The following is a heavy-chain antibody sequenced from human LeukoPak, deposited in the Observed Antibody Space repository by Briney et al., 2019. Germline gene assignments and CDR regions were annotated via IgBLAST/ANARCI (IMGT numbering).Heavy chain of an antibody. D-gene: IGHD5-18*01. V-gene: IGHV3-23*01. J-gene: IGHJ4*02. Sequence: GGSLRLSCAASGFTFSTYAMTWVRQAPGRGLEWVSAITASGHSTYYADSVKGRFTIFRDNSKNTLFLQMNSLRADDTAIYYCAKFRVGYNYGIHFDYWGQGTLVTISS. CDR2: ITASGHST. CDR1: GFTFSTYA. CDR3: AKFRVGYNYGIHFDY.